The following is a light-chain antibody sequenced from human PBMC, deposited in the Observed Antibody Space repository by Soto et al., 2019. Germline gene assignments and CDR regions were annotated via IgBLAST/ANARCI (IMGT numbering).Light chain of an antibody. V-gene: IGLV2-23*01. CDR1: TSDVGCYNH. J-gene: IGLJ1*01. CDR2: EGS. Sequence: QSVLTQPASVSGSPGQSITTSCTGTTSDVGCYNHVSWYQQRPGKVPKLLIYEGSKRPSGVSNRFSGSKSGNTASLTISGLQAEDEADYYCRSKASSSNYVFGTGTKVTVL. CDR3: RSKASSSNYV.